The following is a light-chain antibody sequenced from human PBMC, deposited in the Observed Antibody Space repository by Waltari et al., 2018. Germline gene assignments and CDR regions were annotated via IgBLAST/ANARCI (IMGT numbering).Light chain of an antibody. V-gene: IGKV2-30*02. CDR2: KVS. CDR3: MQGVHWPRS. J-gene: IGKJ1*01. Sequence: DVVMTQSPLFLPVIFGQPASISCRSRQSHVHGDGNTYLSWFQQRPGQSPRRLIYKVSNRDSGVPDRFSGSGSGTDFTLKISRVEAEDIAIYYCMQGVHWPRSFGQGTKVEIE. CDR1: QSHVHGDGNTY.